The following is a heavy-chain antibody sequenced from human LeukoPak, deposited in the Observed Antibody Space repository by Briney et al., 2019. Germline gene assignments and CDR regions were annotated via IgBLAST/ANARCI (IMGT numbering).Heavy chain of an antibody. CDR3: ARADTLLRYFVWLSDGFDY. Sequence: EASVKVSCKASGGTFSSYAISWVRQAPGQGLEWMGRIIPILGIANYAQKFQGRVTITADKSTSTAYMELSSLRSEDTAVYDCARADTLLRYFVWLSDGFDYWGQGTLVTVSS. J-gene: IGHJ4*02. D-gene: IGHD3-9*01. CDR1: GGTFSSYA. CDR2: IIPILGIA. V-gene: IGHV1-69*04.